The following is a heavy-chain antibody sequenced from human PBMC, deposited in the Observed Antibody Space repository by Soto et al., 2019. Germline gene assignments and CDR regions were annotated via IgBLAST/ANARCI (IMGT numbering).Heavy chain of an antibody. Sequence: QVQLVQSGAEVKKPGSSVKVSCKASGGTFSTYTIIWVRQAPGQGLEWMGRILPMLDITNSAQRFQGRVTITADKSTSTAYLELSSLRSXDXAVXYXTLGSWSAETFDIWGRGTMVTVSS. V-gene: IGHV1-69*02. D-gene: IGHD6-13*01. CDR1: GGTFSTYT. J-gene: IGHJ3*02. CDR3: TLGSWSAETFDI. CDR2: ILPMLDIT.